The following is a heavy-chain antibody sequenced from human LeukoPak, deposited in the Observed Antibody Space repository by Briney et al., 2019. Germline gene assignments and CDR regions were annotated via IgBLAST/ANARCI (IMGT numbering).Heavy chain of an antibody. D-gene: IGHD3-9*01. Sequence: GGSLRLSCVASGFTFSSYWMHWVRQDPRKGLVWVSRINGDGRNINYADSVRGRFTISRDNAKNTLYLQMNTLRVDDTAVYYCTRDLMDYDVSTGLHHYYMDVWGQGTTVTVSS. CDR1: GFTFSSYW. CDR2: INGDGRNI. V-gene: IGHV3-74*01. J-gene: IGHJ6*02. CDR3: TRDLMDYDVSTGLHHYYMDV.